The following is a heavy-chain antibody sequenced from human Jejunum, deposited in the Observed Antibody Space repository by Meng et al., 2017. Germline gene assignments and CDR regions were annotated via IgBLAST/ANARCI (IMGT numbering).Heavy chain of an antibody. CDR2: IFTSGST. V-gene: IGHV4-61*02. J-gene: IGHJ4*02. D-gene: IGHD3-3*02. Sequence: LRLSCTISGGSISRGGYYWSWIRQPAGKGLEWIGRIFTSGSTNYNPSLKSRVTILGDTSKNQFSLKLSSVTAADTAVYYCARAAFSGYYFDYWGQGTLVTVSS. CDR1: GGSISRGGYY. CDR3: ARAAFSGYYFDY.